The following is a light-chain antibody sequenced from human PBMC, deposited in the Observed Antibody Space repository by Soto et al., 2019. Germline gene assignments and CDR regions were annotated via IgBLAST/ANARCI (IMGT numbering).Light chain of an antibody. V-gene: IGKV3-11*01. Sequence: EIVLTQSPATLSLSPGERATLSCRASQSVSTYLAWYQQKPGHAPRLLIYDASNRATGIPTMFSGGASGTDFTHTISSLEPEDFAVYYCQQRSNRPRLTFGGRTKVEIK. CDR2: DAS. CDR3: QQRSNRPRLT. CDR1: QSVSTY. J-gene: IGKJ4*01.